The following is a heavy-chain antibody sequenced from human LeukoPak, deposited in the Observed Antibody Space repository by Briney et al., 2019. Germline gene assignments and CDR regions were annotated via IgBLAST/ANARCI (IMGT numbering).Heavy chain of an antibody. CDR1: GFTFDEYA. CDR2: IGADGSRP. V-gene: IGHV3-43*02. J-gene: IGHJ4*02. D-gene: IGHD6-19*01. Sequence: QPGGSPRLSCAASGFTFDEYAMHWVRQVPGKGLEWVSLIGADGSRPDYAASVKGRFTISRDNTKGSLYLEMNSLKTEDTALYYCAKVLRRSGWYYFDYWGQGTLVTVSS. CDR3: AKVLRRSGWYYFDY.